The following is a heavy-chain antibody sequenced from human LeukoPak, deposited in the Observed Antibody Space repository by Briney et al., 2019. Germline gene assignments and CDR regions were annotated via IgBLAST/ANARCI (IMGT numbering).Heavy chain of an antibody. J-gene: IGHJ6*03. V-gene: IGHV3-49*03. Sequence: GGSLRLSCTASGFKFRDYAFSWFRQAPGKGLEWMSFIRSRAYGGTTEYAASVKDRFTFSRDDSKGIVYLQLNSLKTEDTAVYYRTRGLMGYYGSGSRIRYYYYMDVWGKGTTVTVSS. CDR3: TRGLMGYYGSGSRIRYYYYMDV. CDR1: GFKFRDYA. D-gene: IGHD3-10*01. CDR2: IRSRAYGGTT.